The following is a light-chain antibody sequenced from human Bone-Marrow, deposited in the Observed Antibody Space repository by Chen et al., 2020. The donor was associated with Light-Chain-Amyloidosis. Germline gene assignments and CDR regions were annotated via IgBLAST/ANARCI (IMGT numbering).Light chain of an antibody. J-gene: IGKJ5*01. CDR3: QQSYSMSSIT. V-gene: IGKV1-39*01. Sequence: DIQMTQSPSSLSASVGDRVTITCRASQRISNYLNWYQQKPGKAPKLLIHAASTLQSGVPLRFSGSGSGTDFILTISSVQPEDFAIYYCQQSYSMSSITFGQGHDWRLN. CDR1: QRISNY. CDR2: AAS.